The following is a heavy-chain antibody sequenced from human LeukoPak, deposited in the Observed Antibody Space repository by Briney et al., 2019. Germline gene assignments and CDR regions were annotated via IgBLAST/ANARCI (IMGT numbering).Heavy chain of an antibody. J-gene: IGHJ4*02. V-gene: IGHV4-39*01. Sequence: PSETLSLTCTVSGGSISSSSYYWGWIRQPPGKGLVWLGSVYYSGSTYYNPSLKSRVTISVDTSKNQFSLKLSSVTAADTAVYYCARQAYYYDSSGYYWGQGTLVTVSS. D-gene: IGHD3-22*01. CDR1: GGSISSSSYY. CDR2: VYYSGST. CDR3: ARQAYYYDSSGYY.